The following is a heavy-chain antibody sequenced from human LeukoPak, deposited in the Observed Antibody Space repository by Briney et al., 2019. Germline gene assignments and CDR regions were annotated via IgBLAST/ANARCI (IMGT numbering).Heavy chain of an antibody. CDR2: ISYDGSNK. Sequence: PGGSLRLSCAASGFTFSSYGMHWVRQAPGKGLEGVAVISYDGSNKYYADSVKGRFTISRDNSKNTLYLQMNSLRAEDTAVYYCAKESAAGTDEWGQGTLVSVSS. CDR3: AKESAAGTDE. D-gene: IGHD6-13*01. J-gene: IGHJ4*02. CDR1: GFTFSSYG. V-gene: IGHV3-30*18.